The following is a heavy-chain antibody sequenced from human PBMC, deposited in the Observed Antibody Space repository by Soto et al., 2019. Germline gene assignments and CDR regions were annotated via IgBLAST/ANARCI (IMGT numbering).Heavy chain of an antibody. CDR2: ILNDASGP. J-gene: IGHJ4*02. Sequence: QVQLVESGGGVVQPGTSLRLSCAASGFTFSRHGMHWVRQTPGKGLEWLAVILNDASGPWYADSVKGRFTISSDNLENTLYLQMNGLRLEDTAMYYCARDDDYPDNGFDYWGQGTLVTVSS. D-gene: IGHD4-17*01. CDR3: ARDDDYPDNGFDY. V-gene: IGHV3-33*01. CDR1: GFTFSRHG.